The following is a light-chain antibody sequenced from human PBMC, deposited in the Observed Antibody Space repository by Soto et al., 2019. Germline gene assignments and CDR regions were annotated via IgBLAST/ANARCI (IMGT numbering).Light chain of an antibody. CDR1: QSVSRN. V-gene: IGKV3-15*01. J-gene: IGKJ1*01. CDR2: GAS. Sequence: EIVMTQSPATLSVSPGERATLSCRASQSVSRNLAWYQQKPGQAPRLLIYGASTRATGIPARFSGSGSGTEFTLTISSLESEDFAVYYCQQYNNWPQKFGQGTKVDIK. CDR3: QQYNNWPQK.